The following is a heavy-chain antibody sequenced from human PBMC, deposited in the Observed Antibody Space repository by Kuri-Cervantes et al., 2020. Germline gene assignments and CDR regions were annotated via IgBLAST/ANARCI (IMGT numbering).Heavy chain of an antibody. J-gene: IGHJ4*02. D-gene: IGHD4-23*01. CDR3: AKVRCCGNSFFDY. CDR2: INWNSGSI. CDR1: GFTFSSYS. V-gene: IGHV3-48*04. Sequence: GESLKISCAASGFTFSSYSMNWVRQAPGKGLEWVSGINWNSGSIGYADSVKGRFIISRDNAKNSLFLQMNSLGAEDTAVYYCAKVRCCGNSFFDYWGQGTLVTVSS.